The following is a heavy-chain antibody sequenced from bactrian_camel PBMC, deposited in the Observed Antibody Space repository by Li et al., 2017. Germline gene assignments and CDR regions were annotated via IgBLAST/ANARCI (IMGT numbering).Heavy chain of an antibody. CDR3: AAQQFFGY. J-gene: IGHJ6*01. CDR1: GVFYTSYC. V-gene: IGHV3S1*01. Sequence: QVQLVESGGGSVQAGGSLRLSYAASGVFYTSYCMAWFRQRPGAEREGVAAIYTGPGNTYYADSEKGRFTISRDNARNTLYLQMNSLKPEDTAVYYCAAQQFFGYWGQGTQVTVS. CDR2: IYTGPGNT.